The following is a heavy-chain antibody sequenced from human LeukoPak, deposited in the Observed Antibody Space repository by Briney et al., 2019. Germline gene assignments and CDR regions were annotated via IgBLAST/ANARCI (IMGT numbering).Heavy chain of an antibody. CDR3: ATALRSGGSCYFCGPDY. CDR1: GYTFTGYY. CDR2: INPNSGGT. J-gene: IGHJ4*02. D-gene: IGHD2-15*01. Sequence: GASVKVSCKASGYTFTGYYMHWVRQAPGQGLEWMGWINPNSGGTNYAQKFQGRVTMTRDTSISTAYMELSRLRSDDTAVYYCATALRSGGSCYFCGPDYWGQGTLVTVSS. V-gene: IGHV1-2*02.